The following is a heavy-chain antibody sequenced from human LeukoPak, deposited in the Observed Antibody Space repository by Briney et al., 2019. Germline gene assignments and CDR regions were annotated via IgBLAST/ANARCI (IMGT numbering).Heavy chain of an antibody. CDR2: IAQGGNMQ. D-gene: IGHD2-15*01. CDR1: GFAFSNSW. V-gene: IGHV3-7*05. J-gene: IGHJ4*02. CDR3: PRHGSWCFGS. Sequence: PGGSLRLSCAASGFAFSNSWMGWVRQAPGRGLEWVANIAQGGNMQYYVDSVRGRFTISRDNAKNSLYLQMNSLRAEATAVYFCPRHGSWCFGSWGQGALVTVSS.